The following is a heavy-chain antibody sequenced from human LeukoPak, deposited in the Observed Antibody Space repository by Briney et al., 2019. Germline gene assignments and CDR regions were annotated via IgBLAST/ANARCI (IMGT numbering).Heavy chain of an antibody. CDR1: GYAFTSYG. J-gene: IGHJ4*02. CDR2: ISAYHSNK. CDR3: ARVDILVVPAAIRYFDY. D-gene: IGHD2-2*01. V-gene: IGHV1-18*01. Sequence: ASVTVSCTASGYAFTSYGISWVRQSHGQGIEWMGWISAYHSNKNYSQKLHSRLTMTTHTSTSTAYMQLRTLRSDDTAVYYCARVDILVVPAAIRYFDYWGQGTLVTVSS.